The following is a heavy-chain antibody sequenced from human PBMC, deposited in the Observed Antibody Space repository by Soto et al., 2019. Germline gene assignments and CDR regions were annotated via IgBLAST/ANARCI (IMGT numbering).Heavy chain of an antibody. D-gene: IGHD3-9*01. CDR1: RFTVSSHA. CDR3: AKDVYFDSYYFDQ. Sequence: GGSLRLSCVASRFTVSSHAIHWVRQAPGKGLEWVAVISHDGRQKHYVDSVKGRFTLSRDESDNTVYLQMNSLRPEDTAVYYSAKDVYFDSYYFDQWGQGTLVTVSS. J-gene: IGHJ4*02. CDR2: ISHDGRQK. V-gene: IGHV3-30-3*02.